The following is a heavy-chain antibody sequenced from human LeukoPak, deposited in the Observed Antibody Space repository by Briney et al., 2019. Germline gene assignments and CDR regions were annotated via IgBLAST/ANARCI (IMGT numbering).Heavy chain of an antibody. CDR3: VRDVERGVVVALFAFDI. D-gene: IGHD3-22*01. CDR1: GYTFTSYY. Sequence: GASVKVSCKASGYTFTSYYMHWVRQAPGQGLEWMGIINPSGGSTSYAQKFQGRVTMTRDTSTSTVYMELSSLRSEDTAVYYCVRDVERGVVVALFAFDIWGQGTMVTVSS. CDR2: INPSGGST. J-gene: IGHJ3*02. V-gene: IGHV1-46*01.